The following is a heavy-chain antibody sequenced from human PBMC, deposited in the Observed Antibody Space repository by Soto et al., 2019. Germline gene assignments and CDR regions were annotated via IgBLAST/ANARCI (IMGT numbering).Heavy chain of an antibody. CDR2: IFYNGTT. CDR1: GVTLTSYY. CDR3: ARGKGTHIY. Sequence: SETLSLTCSVSGVTLTSYYWSWMRQTPGKTLEWIGCIFYNGTTNYNPSLKSRVTISLDMSKNQFSLKLNSVTAEDTALYYCARGKGTHIYWGQGTLVTVSS. J-gene: IGHJ4*02. D-gene: IGHD3-10*01. V-gene: IGHV4-59*01.